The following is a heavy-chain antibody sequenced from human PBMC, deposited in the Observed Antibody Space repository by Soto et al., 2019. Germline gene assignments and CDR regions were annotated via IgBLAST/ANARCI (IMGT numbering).Heavy chain of an antibody. CDR2: INPSGGST. D-gene: IGHD6-6*01. Sequence: QVQLVQSGAEVKKPGASVKVSCKASGYTFTSYYMHWVRQAPGQGLEWMGIINPSGGSTSYAQKFQGRVTMTRGTSTSTVYMELSSLRSEDTAVYYCARDGPYSSSSSADYYYYGMDVWGQGTTVTVSS. J-gene: IGHJ6*02. V-gene: IGHV1-46*01. CDR1: GYTFTSYY. CDR3: ARDGPYSSSSSADYYYYGMDV.